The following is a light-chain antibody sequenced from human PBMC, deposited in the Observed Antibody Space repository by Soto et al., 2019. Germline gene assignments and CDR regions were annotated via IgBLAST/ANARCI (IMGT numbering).Light chain of an antibody. J-gene: IGKJ5*01. V-gene: IGKV3-11*01. Sequence: IVLTQSPATLSFSPGEMATLSCRASQSVNSYLTWFQQKPGQAPRLLIYNASNRATDIPVRFSGTGSGTDFTLTISSLEPEDFAVYYCQQRSKWPLTFGQGTRLEIK. CDR2: NAS. CDR3: QQRSKWPLT. CDR1: QSVNSY.